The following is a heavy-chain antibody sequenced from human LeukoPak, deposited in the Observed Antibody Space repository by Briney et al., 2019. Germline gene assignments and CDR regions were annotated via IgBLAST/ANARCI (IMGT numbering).Heavy chain of an antibody. CDR2: ISGSGGST. V-gene: IGHV3-23*01. D-gene: IGHD6-13*01. Sequence: GGSLRLSCAASRFTFSTYAVSWVRQAPGKGLEWVSDISGSGGSTYYADSVKGRFTISRDNSKDTVYLQMNSLRVDDTAVYYCAKSNREQLVRSYGLDVWGQGTTVTVSS. CDR1: RFTFSTYA. CDR3: AKSNREQLVRSYGLDV. J-gene: IGHJ6*02.